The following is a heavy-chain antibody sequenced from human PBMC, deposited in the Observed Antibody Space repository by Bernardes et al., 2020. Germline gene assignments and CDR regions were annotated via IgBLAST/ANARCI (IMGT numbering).Heavy chain of an antibody. V-gene: IGHV4-30-2*01. CDR1: GGSISSGGYS. CDR3: ARVCTVKTNDAFDI. J-gene: IGHJ3*02. Sequence: TLSLTCAVSGGSISSGGYSWSWIRQPPGKGLEWIGYIYHSGSTYYNPSLKSRVTISVDRSKNQFSLKLSSVTAADTAVYYCARVCTVKTNDAFDIWGQGTMVTVSS. CDR2: IYHSGST. D-gene: IGHD4-17*01.